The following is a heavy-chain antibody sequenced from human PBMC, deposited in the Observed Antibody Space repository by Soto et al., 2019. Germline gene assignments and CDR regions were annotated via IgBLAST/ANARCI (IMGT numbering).Heavy chain of an antibody. J-gene: IGHJ4*02. CDR2: IKQDVSEK. CDR1: GFTFSSYW. CDR3: AREPCITIFGVVICGFDY. Sequence: GVLRLSCAASGFTFSSYWMSWIRQAPGKGLERVANIKQDVSEKYYVDSVKGRFTISRDNAKNSLYLQMNSLRDEDTAVYYCAREPCITIFGVVICGFDYRGQGTLVTVSS. D-gene: IGHD3-3*01. V-gene: IGHV3-7*03.